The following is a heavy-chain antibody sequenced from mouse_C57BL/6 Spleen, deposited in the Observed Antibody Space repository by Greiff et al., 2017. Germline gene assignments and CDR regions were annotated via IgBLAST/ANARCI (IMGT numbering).Heavy chain of an antibody. Sequence: QVQLKESGAELVRPGASVTLSCKASGYTFTDYEMHWVKQTPVHGLEWIGAIDPDTGGTAYNQKFKGKAILTADKSSSTAYMELRSLTSEDSAVYYCTRSRVYDYDDWGQGTTLTGSS. CDR1: GYTFTDYE. J-gene: IGHJ2*01. CDR3: TRSRVYDYDD. D-gene: IGHD2-4*01. CDR2: IDPDTGGT. V-gene: IGHV1-15*01.